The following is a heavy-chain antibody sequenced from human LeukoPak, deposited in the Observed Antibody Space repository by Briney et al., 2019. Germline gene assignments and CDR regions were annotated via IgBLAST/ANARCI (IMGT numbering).Heavy chain of an antibody. CDR1: GGSISSGGYY. J-gene: IGHJ4*02. D-gene: IGHD2-8*01. CDR2: IYYSGST. CDR3: ARGAYCTNGVCGLNSDGGYVNY. Sequence: SETLSLTCTVSGGSISSGGYYWSWIRQHPGKGLEWIGYIYYSGSTYYNPSLKSRVTISVDTSKNQFSLKLSSVTAADTAVYYCARGAYCTNGVCGLNSDGGYVNYWGQGTLVTVSS. V-gene: IGHV4-31*03.